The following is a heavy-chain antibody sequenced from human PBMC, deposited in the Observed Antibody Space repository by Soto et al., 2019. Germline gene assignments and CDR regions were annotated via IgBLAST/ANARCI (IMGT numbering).Heavy chain of an antibody. D-gene: IGHD6-25*01. J-gene: IGHJ4*02. V-gene: IGHV3-49*03. Sequence: PGGSLRLSCTASGFTFADYAMSWFRQAPGKGLEWVGFIRSNTYGGTTEFAASLRGRFTISRDDSKSIAHLQMNNLKTEDTAVYYCTRVRELLEYSRDHWGQGTLVTVSS. CDR3: TRVRELLEYSRDH. CDR1: GFTFADYA. CDR2: IRSNTYGGTT.